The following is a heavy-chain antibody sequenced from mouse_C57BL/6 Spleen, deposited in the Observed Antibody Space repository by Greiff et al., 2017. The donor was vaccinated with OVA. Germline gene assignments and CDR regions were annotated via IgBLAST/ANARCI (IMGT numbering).Heavy chain of an antibody. J-gene: IGHJ2*01. CDR3: ARHSYSNYVYYFDY. CDR1: GFTFSSYG. Sequence: EVKLVESGGDLVKPGGSLKLSCAASGFTFSSYGMSWVRQTPDKRLEWVATISSGGSYTYYPDSVKGRFTISRDNAKNTLYLQMSSLKSEDTAMYYCARHSYSNYVYYFDYWGQGTTLTVSS. D-gene: IGHD2-5*01. CDR2: ISSGGSYT. V-gene: IGHV5-6*01.